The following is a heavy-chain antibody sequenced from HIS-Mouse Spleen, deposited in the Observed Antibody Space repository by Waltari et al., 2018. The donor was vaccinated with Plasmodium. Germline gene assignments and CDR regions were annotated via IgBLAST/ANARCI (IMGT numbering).Heavy chain of an antibody. D-gene: IGHD5-12*01. CDR1: GFTFSSCS. Sequence: QVQLVESGGGVVQPGRSLRLSCAASGFTFSSCSVHWARRAPGKGLECVAVISYDGSNKYYADSVKGRFIISRDNSKNTLYLQMNSLRAEDTAVYYCAREDGGGIVATITRVADWFDPWGQGTLVTVSS. CDR2: ISYDGSNK. CDR3: AREDGGGIVATITRVADWFDP. V-gene: IGHV3-30-3*01. J-gene: IGHJ5*02.